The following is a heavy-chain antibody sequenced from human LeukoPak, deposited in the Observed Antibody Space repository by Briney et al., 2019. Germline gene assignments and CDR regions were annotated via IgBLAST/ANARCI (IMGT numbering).Heavy chain of an antibody. V-gene: IGHV3-21*01. Sequence: GGSLRLSCAASGFTFSSYSMNWVRQAPGKGLEWVSSISSSSYIYYADSVKGRFTISRDNAKNSLYLQMNSLRAEDTAVYYCARGQPYSSSSFYGMDVWGQATTATVSS. CDR3: ARGQPYSSSSFYGMDV. D-gene: IGHD6-6*01. CDR2: ISSSSYI. J-gene: IGHJ6*02. CDR1: GFTFSSYS.